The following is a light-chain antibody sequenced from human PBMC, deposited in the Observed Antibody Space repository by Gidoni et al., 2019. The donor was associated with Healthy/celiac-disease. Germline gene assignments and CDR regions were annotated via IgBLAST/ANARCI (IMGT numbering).Light chain of an antibody. CDR1: QSISNY. V-gene: IGKV1-16*02. J-gene: IGKJ4*01. CDR2: AAS. CDR3: QQSYSYPLT. Sequence: DIHMTHSPSSLSASVGDRVTINCRASQSISNYLNWFQQKPGKAPKFLIYAASSLQSGVPSKFSGSGSGTDFTLTISSLQPEDFATYYCQQSYSYPLTFGKGTKVEIK.